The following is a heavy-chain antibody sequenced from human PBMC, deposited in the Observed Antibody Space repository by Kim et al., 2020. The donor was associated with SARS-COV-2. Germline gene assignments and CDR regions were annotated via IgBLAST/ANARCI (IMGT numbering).Heavy chain of an antibody. D-gene: IGHD2-2*01. J-gene: IGHJ4*02. V-gene: IGHV4-34*01. CDR2: INHSGST. CDR1: GGSFSGYY. CDR3: ARGLNGPPDCSSTSCSNFDY. Sequence: SETLSLTCAVYGGSFSGYYWSWIRQPPGKGLEWIGEINHSGSTNYNPSLKSRVTISVDTSKNQFSLKLSSVTAADTAVYYCARGLNGPPDCSSTSCSNFDYWGQGTLVTVSS.